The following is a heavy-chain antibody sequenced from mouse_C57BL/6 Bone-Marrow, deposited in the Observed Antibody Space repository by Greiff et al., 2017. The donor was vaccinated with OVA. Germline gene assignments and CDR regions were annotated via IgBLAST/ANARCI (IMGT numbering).Heavy chain of an antibody. CDR2: IDPSDSYT. CDR1: GYTFTSYW. D-gene: IGHD2-3*01. J-gene: IGHJ3*01. CDR3: AKRSHLSWFAY. V-gene: IGHV1-69*01. Sequence: QVQLQQPGAELVMPGASVKLSCKASGYTFTSYWMHWVKQRPGQGLEWIGEIDPSDSYTNYNQKFKGKSTLTVDKSSSTAYMQLSSLTSEDSAVYYCAKRSHLSWFAYWGQGTLVTVSA.